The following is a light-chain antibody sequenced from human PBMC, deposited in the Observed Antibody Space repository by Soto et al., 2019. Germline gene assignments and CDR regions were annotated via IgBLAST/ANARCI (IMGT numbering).Light chain of an antibody. CDR3: CSYAGSYTFYV. Sequence: QSVLTQPRSVSGSPGQSVTISCTGTSSDVGGYNYVSWYQPHPGKAPKLMIYDVSKRPSGVPDRFSGSKSGNTASLTISGLQAEDEADYYFCSYAGSYTFYVFGTGTKVTVL. J-gene: IGLJ1*01. V-gene: IGLV2-11*01. CDR2: DVS. CDR1: SSDVGGYNY.